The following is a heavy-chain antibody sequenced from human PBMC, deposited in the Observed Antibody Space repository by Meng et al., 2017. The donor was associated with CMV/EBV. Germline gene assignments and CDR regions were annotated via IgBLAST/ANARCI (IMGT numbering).Heavy chain of an antibody. CDR2: INHSGST. CDR3: ARGSRRLPRFNWFDP. D-gene: IGHD3-3*01. Sequence: QVRLQQGGEGLLKPSAPFSLTCGVYGGSFSGYDWSWIRRPPGKGLEWIGEINHSGSTNYNPSLKSRVTISVDTSKNQFSLKLSSVTAADTAVYYCARGSRRLPRFNWFDPWGQGTLVTVSS. CDR1: GGSFSGYD. J-gene: IGHJ5*02. V-gene: IGHV4-34*01.